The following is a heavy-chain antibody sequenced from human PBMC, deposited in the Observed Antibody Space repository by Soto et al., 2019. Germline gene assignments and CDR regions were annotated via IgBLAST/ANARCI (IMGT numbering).Heavy chain of an antibody. D-gene: IGHD3-3*01. J-gene: IGHJ6*02. V-gene: IGHV4-31*03. Sequence: SATLSLTCTVSGGSISSGGYYWSWIRQHPGKGLEWIGYIYYSGSTYYNPSLKSRVTISVDTSKNQFSLKLSSVTAADTAVYYCARDKVWSSRRGYDYYYYYGMDVWGQGTTVTVSS. CDR2: IYYSGST. CDR3: ARDKVWSSRRGYDYYYYYGMDV. CDR1: GGSISSGGYY.